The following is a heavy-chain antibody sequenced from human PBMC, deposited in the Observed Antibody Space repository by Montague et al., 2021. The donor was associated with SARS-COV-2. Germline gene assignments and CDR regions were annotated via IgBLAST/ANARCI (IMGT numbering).Heavy chain of an antibody. CDR2: IDWDDDK. CDR3: ARTDGFNLLGFDS. CDR1: GFSLTTGGMY. Sequence: VKPTQTLTLTCTFSGFSLTTGGMYVSWIRQPPGKALEWLARIDWDDDKYYSASLKTRLTISKDTSKNQVVLTMTDSDPLDTGTYYCARTDGFNLLGFDSWGQGTLVAVSS. D-gene: IGHD5-24*01. V-gene: IGHV2-70*11. J-gene: IGHJ4*02.